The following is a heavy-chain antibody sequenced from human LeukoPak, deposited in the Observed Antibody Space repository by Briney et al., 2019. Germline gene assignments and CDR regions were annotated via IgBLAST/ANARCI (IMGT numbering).Heavy chain of an antibody. V-gene: IGHV4-59*01. Sequence: KPSETLSLTCTVSGGSISSSYWSWIRQPPGKGLEWIGYIYHSGITNYNPSLKSRVTISLDTSKNQFSLKLNSVTAADTAVYYCARASGAFDYWGQGALVTVSS. CDR3: ARASGAFDY. CDR1: GGSISSSY. CDR2: IYHSGIT. J-gene: IGHJ4*02.